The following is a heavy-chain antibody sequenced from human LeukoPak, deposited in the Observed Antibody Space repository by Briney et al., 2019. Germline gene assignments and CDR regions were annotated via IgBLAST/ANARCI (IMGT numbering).Heavy chain of an antibody. Sequence: GGSLRLSCAASGFTFSSYNMHWVRQAPGKGLEWVSSISGSSAYISYADSLKGRFTISRDNAKNSLYLQMNNLRAEDTAVYYCVRDPRNTISGRGDYWGQGTLVTVSS. CDR3: VRDPRNTISGRGDY. D-gene: IGHD3-9*01. J-gene: IGHJ4*02. V-gene: IGHV3-21*01. CDR1: GFTFSSYN. CDR2: ISGSSAYI.